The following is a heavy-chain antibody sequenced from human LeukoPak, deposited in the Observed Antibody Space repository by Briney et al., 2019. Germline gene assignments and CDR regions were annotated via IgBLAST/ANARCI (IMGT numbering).Heavy chain of an antibody. CDR3: ARRPASVGGGFDS. CDR1: GYSFTSYW. V-gene: IGHV5-51*01. D-gene: IGHD2-2*01. Sequence: GESLKISCKGSGYSFTSYWIAWVRQMPGKGLEYIGIIFPGDSDTRDSPSFEGQVTISADNSISTAYLQWSRLTASDTAIYYCARRPASVGGGFDSWGQGSLVTVSS. J-gene: IGHJ5*01. CDR2: IFPGDSDT.